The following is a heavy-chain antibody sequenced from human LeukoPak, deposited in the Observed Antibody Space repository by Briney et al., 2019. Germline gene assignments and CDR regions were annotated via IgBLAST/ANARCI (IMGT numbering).Heavy chain of an antibody. J-gene: IGHJ6*02. CDR2: IVVGSGNT. Sequence: ASVKVSCKASGFTFTSSAVQWVRQARGQRLEWIGWIVVGSGNTNYAQKFQERVTITRDMSTSTAYMELSSLRSEDTAVYYCARAPGRNYYYYYGMDVWGQGTTVTVSS. CDR1: GFTFTSSA. CDR3: ARAPGRNYYYYYGMDV. V-gene: IGHV1-58*01. D-gene: IGHD1-26*01.